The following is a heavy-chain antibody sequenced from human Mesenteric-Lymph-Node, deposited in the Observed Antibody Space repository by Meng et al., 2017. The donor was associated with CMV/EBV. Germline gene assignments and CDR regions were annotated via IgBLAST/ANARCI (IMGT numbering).Heavy chain of an antibody. D-gene: IGHD6-13*01. V-gene: IGHV1-18*01. Sequence: ASVKVSCKASGYTFSTYGISWVRQARGQGLEWMGWINVYDGKTNYTQKFQGRVTMTTDTSTSTAYMELNTLGSDDTAIYYCARDHPSYSASPHLYWGQGTLVTVSS. CDR2: INVYDGKT. J-gene: IGHJ4*02. CDR1: GYTFSTYG. CDR3: ARDHPSYSASPHLY.